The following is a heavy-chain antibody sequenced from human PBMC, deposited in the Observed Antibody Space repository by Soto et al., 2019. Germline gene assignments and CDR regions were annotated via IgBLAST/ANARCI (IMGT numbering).Heavy chain of an antibody. V-gene: IGHV4-4*02. CDR1: SGSISSSNW. J-gene: IGHJ4*02. CDR3: ARGPLTGDHHEFDY. Sequence: QVQLQESGPGLVKPSGTLSLTCAVSSGSISSSNWWSWVRQPPGKGLEWIGEIYHSGITNYNPSLKSRVTIPVDKSKNQFSLKLSSVTSADTAVYYCARGPLTGDHHEFDYWGQGTLVTVSS. CDR2: IYHSGIT. D-gene: IGHD7-27*01.